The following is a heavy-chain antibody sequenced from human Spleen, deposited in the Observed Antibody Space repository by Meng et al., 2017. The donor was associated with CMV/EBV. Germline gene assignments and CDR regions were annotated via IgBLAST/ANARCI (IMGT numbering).Heavy chain of an antibody. J-gene: IGHJ4*02. Sequence: GESLKISCAASGFTFSSYAMSWVRQAPGKGLEWVSAISGSGGSTYYADSVKGRFTISRDNSKNTLYLQMNSLRAEDTAVYYCAKARQELLWFGDAEEGFDYWGQGTLVTVSS. CDR2: ISGSGGST. V-gene: IGHV3-23*01. D-gene: IGHD3-10*01. CDR1: GFTFSSYA. CDR3: AKARQELLWFGDAEEGFDY.